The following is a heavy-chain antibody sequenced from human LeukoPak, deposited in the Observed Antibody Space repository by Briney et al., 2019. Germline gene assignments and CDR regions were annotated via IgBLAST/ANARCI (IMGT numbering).Heavy chain of an antibody. J-gene: IGHJ4*02. V-gene: IGHV3-23*01. CDR3: ATFTERENYHYTADL. CDR1: GITLSNYG. CDR2: ISDSGGRT. Sequence: GGFLRPSCAVSGITLSNYGMSWVRQAPGKGLEWVAGISDSGGRTNYADSVKGRFTISRDNAKNTLYLQMNSLRAEDTAVYYCATFTERENYHYTADLWGQGTLVIVS. D-gene: IGHD3-16*02.